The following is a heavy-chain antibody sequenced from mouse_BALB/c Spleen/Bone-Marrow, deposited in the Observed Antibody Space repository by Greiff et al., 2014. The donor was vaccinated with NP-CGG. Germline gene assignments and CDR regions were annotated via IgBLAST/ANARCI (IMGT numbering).Heavy chain of an antibody. J-gene: IGHJ3*01. D-gene: IGHD2-1*01. CDR2: INPSSGYT. CDR3: ARSNGNYVLAY. CDR1: GYTFTSYT. V-gene: IGHV1-4*01. Sequence: LQESGAELARPGASVKMSCKASGYTFTSYTMHWVKQRPGQGLEWIGYINPSSGYTNYNQKFKDKATLTADKSSSTAYMQLSSLTSEDSAVYYCARSNGNYVLAYWGQGTVVTVSA.